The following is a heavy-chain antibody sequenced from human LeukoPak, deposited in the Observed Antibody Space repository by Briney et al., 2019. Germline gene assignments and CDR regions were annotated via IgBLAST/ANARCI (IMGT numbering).Heavy chain of an antibody. V-gene: IGHV1-69*13. CDR1: GGTFSSYA. CDR2: IIPIFGTA. J-gene: IGHJ4*02. CDR3: ARGPDSSGWYLSDY. Sequence: ASVKVSCKASGGTFSSYAISWVRQAPGQGLERMGGIIPIFGTANYAQKFQGRVTITADESTSTAYMELSSLRSEDTAVYYCARGPDSSGWYLSDYWGQGTLVTVSS. D-gene: IGHD6-19*01.